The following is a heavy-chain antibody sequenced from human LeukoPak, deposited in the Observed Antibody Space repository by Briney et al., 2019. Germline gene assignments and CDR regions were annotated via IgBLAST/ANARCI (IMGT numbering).Heavy chain of an antibody. CDR2: VRGGGDT. D-gene: IGHD4-17*01. CDR1: GFIFSNYA. V-gene: IGHV3-23*01. CDR3: AKSLRFLDY. Sequence: GGSLRLSCAASGFIFSNYAMSWVRQAPGKGLEWVSAVRGGGDTFYADSVRGRFTISRDNSKKKVYLQMNSLRADDSAVYYCAKSLRFLDYWGQGTLVTVSS. J-gene: IGHJ4*02.